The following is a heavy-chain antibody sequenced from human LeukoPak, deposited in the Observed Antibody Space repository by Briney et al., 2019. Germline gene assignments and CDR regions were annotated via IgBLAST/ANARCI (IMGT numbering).Heavy chain of an antibody. Sequence: SQTLSLTCAISGDSVSSNSAAWNWIRQSPSRGLEWRGRTYYRSKWFNDYAVSVKSRITISPETSKNQFSLQLNSVTPEDTAVYYCARDLLDSFDIWGQGTMVTVSS. CDR2: TYYRSKWFN. CDR3: ARDLLDSFDI. CDR1: GDSVSSNSAA. J-gene: IGHJ3*02. V-gene: IGHV6-1*01.